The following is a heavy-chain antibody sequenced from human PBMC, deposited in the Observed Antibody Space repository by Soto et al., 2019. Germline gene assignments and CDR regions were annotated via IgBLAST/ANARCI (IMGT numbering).Heavy chain of an antibody. CDR3: ARYTPPYDFWSGYPYCYGMDV. CDR1: GYSFTSYW. V-gene: IGHV5-51*01. D-gene: IGHD3-3*01. Sequence: GESLKISCKGSGYSFTSYWIGWVRQMPGKGLEWMGIIYPGDSDTRYSPSFQGQVTISADKSISTAYLQWSSLKASDTAMYYCARYTPPYDFWSGYPYCYGMDVWGQGTTVTVSS. CDR2: IYPGDSDT. J-gene: IGHJ6*02.